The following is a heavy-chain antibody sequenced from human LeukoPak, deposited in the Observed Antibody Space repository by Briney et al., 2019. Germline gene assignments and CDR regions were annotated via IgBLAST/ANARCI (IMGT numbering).Heavy chain of an antibody. V-gene: IGHV3-33*01. CDR2: IWYDGSNK. Sequence: GRSLRLSCAASGFTLSSYGMHWVRQAPGKGLEWVAVIWYDGSNKYYADSVKGRFTISRDNSKNTLYLQMNSLRAEDTAVYYCARVSDYVWGSLSYWGQGTLVTVSS. CDR1: GFTLSSYG. J-gene: IGHJ4*02. D-gene: IGHD3-16*01. CDR3: ARVSDYVWGSLSY.